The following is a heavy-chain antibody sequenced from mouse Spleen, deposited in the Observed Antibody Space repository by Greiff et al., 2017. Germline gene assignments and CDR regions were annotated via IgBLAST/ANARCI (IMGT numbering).Heavy chain of an antibody. CDR2: FYPGSGSI. CDR3: ARHAYYYGYPPWFAY. J-gene: IGHJ3*01. D-gene: IGHD1-2*01. CDR1: GYTFTEYT. Sequence: VKLMESGAELVKPGASVKLSCKASGYTFTEYTIHWVKQRSGQGLEWIGRFYPGSGSIKYNEKFKDKATLTADKSSSTVYMELSRLTSEDSAVYFCARHAYYYGYPPWFAYWGQGTLVTVSA. V-gene: IGHV1-62-2*01.